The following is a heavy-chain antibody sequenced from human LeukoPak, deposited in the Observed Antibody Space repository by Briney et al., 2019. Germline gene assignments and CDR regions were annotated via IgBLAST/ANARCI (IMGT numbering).Heavy chain of an antibody. Sequence: SETLSLTCTVSGVSISSSSYYWGWIRQPPGKGLEWIGSIYYSGSTYYNPSLKSRVTISVDKSKNQFSLKLNSMTAADTAVYYCARSSGWYYFDYWGQGTLVTVSS. CDR3: ARSSGWYYFDY. J-gene: IGHJ4*02. V-gene: IGHV4-39*07. CDR1: GVSISSSSYY. CDR2: IYYSGST. D-gene: IGHD6-19*01.